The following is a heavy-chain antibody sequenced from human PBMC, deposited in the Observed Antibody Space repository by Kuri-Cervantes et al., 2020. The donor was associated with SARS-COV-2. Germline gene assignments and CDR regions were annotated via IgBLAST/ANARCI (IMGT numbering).Heavy chain of an antibody. CDR2: IWYDGGNK. D-gene: IGHD2-15*01. CDR1: GFTFSSYV. J-gene: IGHJ3*02. Sequence: GESLKISCAASGFTFSSYVMHWVRQAPGKGLDWVALIWYDGGNKYYVDSVKGRFTISRDNSKNTLYLQMNSLRAEDTAVYYCARGGYCSGGSCYSAGTFDIWGQGTMVTVSS. V-gene: IGHV3-33*01. CDR3: ARGGYCSGGSCYSAGTFDI.